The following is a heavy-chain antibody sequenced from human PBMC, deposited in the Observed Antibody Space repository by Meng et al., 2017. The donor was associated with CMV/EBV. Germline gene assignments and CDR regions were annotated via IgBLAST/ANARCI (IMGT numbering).Heavy chain of an antibody. CDR1: CGEISSSGYY. J-gene: IGHJ4*02. Sequence: SIRALVKTSETLSLITCVACGEISSSGYYGGWIRQPPGKGLELIVSIYYSGSTYYNPSLKSRVTISVDTSKNQFSLKLSSVTAADTAVYYCARDPALTGTTGYWGQGTLVTVSS. CDR3: ARDPALTGTTGY. D-gene: IGHD1-7*01. V-gene: IGHV4-39*07. CDR2: IYYSGST.